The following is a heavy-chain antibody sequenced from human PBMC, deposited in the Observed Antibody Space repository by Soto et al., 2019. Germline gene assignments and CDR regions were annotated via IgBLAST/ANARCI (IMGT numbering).Heavy chain of an antibody. V-gene: IGHV4-39*01. J-gene: IGHJ4*02. CDR3: ARGFGQFPTTSSGGY. CDR1: GGSISSSRFY. Sequence: QMQLQGSGPGLVKPSETLSLTCTVSGGSISSSRFYWGWIRQPPGKGLEWIGSIYYSGNTYYNPSLTSRVTVSVDTSKSQFSLKLTSVTAADTAVYYCARGFGQFPTTSSGGYWGQGTLVTVSS. D-gene: IGHD3-10*01. CDR2: IYYSGNT.